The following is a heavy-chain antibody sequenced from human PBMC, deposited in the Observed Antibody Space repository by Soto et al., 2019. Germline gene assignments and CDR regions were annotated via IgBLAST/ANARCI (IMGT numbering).Heavy chain of an antibody. J-gene: IGHJ4*02. V-gene: IGHV4-39*01. D-gene: IGHD7-27*01. Sequence: SETLSLTCTVSGGSISSSSYYWGWIRQPPGKGLEWIGSIYYSGSTYYNPSLKSRVTISVDTSKNQFSLKLSSVTAADTAVYYCARRGQLGGSNHLFDYWGQGTLVTVSS. CDR3: ARRGQLGGSNHLFDY. CDR2: IYYSGST. CDR1: GGSISSSSYY.